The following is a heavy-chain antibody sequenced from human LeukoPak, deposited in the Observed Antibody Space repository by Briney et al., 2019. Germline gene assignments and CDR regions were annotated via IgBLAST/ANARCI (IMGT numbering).Heavy chain of an antibody. Sequence: GASVKVSCKTSGYTFSSYGISWVRQAPGQGLECIGEISDYNGNTKYTQKVQGRVTMTTDPVTSTAYMELRNLRSDDTAVYYWARDGPDRAAWFDPWGQGTLVTVSS. CDR3: ARDGPDRAAWFDP. CDR1: GYTFSSYG. V-gene: IGHV1-18*01. CDR2: ISDYNGNT. D-gene: IGHD3-22*01. J-gene: IGHJ5*02.